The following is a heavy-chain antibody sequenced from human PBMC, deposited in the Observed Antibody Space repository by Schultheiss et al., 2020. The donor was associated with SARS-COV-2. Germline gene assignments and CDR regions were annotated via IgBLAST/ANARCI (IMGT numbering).Heavy chain of an antibody. V-gene: IGHV3-33*08. Sequence: GGSLRLSCAASGFTFSSYEMNWVRQAPGKGLEWVAVIWYDGSNKYYADSVKGRFTISRDNAKNSLYLQMNSLRAEDTAVYYCASGYSSSWYYYWGQGTLVTVSS. J-gene: IGHJ4*02. D-gene: IGHD6-13*01. CDR2: IWYDGSNK. CDR3: ASGYSSSWYYY. CDR1: GFTFSSYE.